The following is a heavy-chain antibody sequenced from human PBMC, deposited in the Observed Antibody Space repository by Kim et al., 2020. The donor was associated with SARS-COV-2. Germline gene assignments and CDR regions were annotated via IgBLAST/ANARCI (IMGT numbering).Heavy chain of an antibody. CDR1: GYTFTSYD. V-gene: IGHV1-8*01. J-gene: IGHJ4*02. Sequence: ASVKVSCKASGYTFTSYDLNWVRQATGQGRAGMGWMNPNIGNAGYAQKFQGRVTMTMDTSITTAYMELSSLRSEDTAVYFCARGVRTISNYDYWGQGTLVTVSS. CDR3: ARGVRTISNYDY. D-gene: IGHD3-9*01. CDR2: MNPNIGNA.